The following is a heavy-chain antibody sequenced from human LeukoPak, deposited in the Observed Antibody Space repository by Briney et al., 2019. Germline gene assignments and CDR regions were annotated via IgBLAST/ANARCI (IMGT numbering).Heavy chain of an antibody. Sequence: GGSLRLSCAAPGFTFDDYAMHWVRQAPGKGLEWVSGISWNSGSIGYADSVKGRFTISRDNAKNSLYLQMNSLRAEDTALYYCAHIAAAGTTSDNWGQGTLVTVSS. CDR2: ISWNSGSI. CDR3: AHIAAAGTTSDN. D-gene: IGHD6-13*01. V-gene: IGHV3-9*01. J-gene: IGHJ4*02. CDR1: GFTFDDYA.